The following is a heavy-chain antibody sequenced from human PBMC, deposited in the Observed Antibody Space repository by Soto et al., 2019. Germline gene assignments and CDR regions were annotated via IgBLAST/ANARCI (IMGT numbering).Heavy chain of an antibody. Sequence: SETLSLTCAVYGGSFSGYYWSWIRQPPGKGLEWIGEINHSGSTNYNPSLKSRVTISVDTSKYQFSLKLSSVTAANTAVYYCARITGTLNWFDPWGQGTLVTVSS. J-gene: IGHJ5*02. CDR3: ARITGTLNWFDP. CDR1: GGSFSGYY. D-gene: IGHD1-7*01. V-gene: IGHV4-34*01. CDR2: INHSGST.